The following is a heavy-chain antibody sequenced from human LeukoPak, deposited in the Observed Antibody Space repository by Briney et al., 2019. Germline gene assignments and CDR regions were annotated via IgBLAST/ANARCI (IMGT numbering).Heavy chain of an antibody. Sequence: GGSLRLSCAASGFTFSSYAMNWVRQAPGKGLEWVSVIHTGGNTDYADSVKGRFTVSRDNSQNTIYLHMNSLRAEDTAVYYCTGGTAYSGYGGYWGQGTLVTVSS. CDR3: TGGTAYSGYGGY. D-gene: IGHD6-25*01. V-gene: IGHV3-53*01. CDR2: IHTGGNT. J-gene: IGHJ4*02. CDR1: GFTFSSYA.